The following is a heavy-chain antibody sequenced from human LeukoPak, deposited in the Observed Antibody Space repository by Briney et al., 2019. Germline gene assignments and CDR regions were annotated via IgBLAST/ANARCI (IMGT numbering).Heavy chain of an antibody. CDR1: GFTFGNHD. CDR2: ISGSGGST. D-gene: IGHD6-19*01. J-gene: IGHJ4*02. CDR3: ARRVAVADNYFDY. V-gene: IGHV3-23*01. Sequence: GGTLRLSCEASGFTFGNHDMNWVRQAPGKGLEWVSGISGSGGSTYYADSVKGRFTISRDNAKNSLYLQMNSLRAEDTGVYYCARRVAVADNYFDYWGQGTLVTVSS.